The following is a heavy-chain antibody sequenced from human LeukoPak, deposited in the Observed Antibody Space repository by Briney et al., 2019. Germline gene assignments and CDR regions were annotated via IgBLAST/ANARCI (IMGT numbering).Heavy chain of an antibody. CDR3: ARALHPLHAKHYYYYYYTDV. Sequence: SETLSLTCAVYGGSFSGYYWSWIRQPPGKGLEWIGEINHSGSTNYNPSLKSRVTISVDTSKNQFSLKLSSVTAADTAVYYCARALHPLHAKHYYYYYYTDVWGKGTTVTVSS. J-gene: IGHJ6*03. V-gene: IGHV4-34*01. D-gene: IGHD4-11*01. CDR1: GGSFSGYY. CDR2: INHSGST.